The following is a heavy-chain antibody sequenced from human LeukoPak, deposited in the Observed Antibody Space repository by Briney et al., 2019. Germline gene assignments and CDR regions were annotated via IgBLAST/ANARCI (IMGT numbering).Heavy chain of an antibody. V-gene: IGHV3-21*01. J-gene: IGHJ4*02. D-gene: IGHD3-10*01. Sequence: GGSLRLSCAASGFTFSSYSMNWVRQAPGKGLEWVSSISSSSSYIYYADSVKGRFTISRDNAKNSLYLQMNSLRAEDTAVYYCARDEGEAWFGELLYPFDYWGQGTLVTVSS. CDR3: ARDEGEAWFGELLYPFDY. CDR1: GFTFSSYS. CDR2: ISSSSSYI.